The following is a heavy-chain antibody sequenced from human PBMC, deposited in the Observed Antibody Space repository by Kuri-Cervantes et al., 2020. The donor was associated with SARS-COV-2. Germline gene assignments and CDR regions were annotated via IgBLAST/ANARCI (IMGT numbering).Heavy chain of an antibody. J-gene: IGHJ6*02. CDR3: ASNPVLRSFDSLVRGDYYYYALDV. V-gene: IGHV1-69*13. D-gene: IGHD3-9*01. Sequence: SVKVSCKTSGGSFSRFAINWVRQAPGEGLEWMGGILPVLGTPNYAQKFQGRVRITADGSTSTAHMELSSLRYEDTAVYYCASNPVLRSFDSLVRGDYYYYALDVWGQGTTVTVSS. CDR1: GGSFSRFA. CDR2: ILPVLGTP.